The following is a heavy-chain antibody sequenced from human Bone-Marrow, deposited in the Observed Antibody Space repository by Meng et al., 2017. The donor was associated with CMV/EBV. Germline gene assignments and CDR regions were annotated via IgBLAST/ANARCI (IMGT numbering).Heavy chain of an antibody. CDR1: GGTFSSYA. CDR3: ERSRVSLEWLGWYNYFDY. V-gene: IGHV1-69*10. CDR2: IIPILGIA. D-gene: IGHD3-3*01. J-gene: IGHJ4*02. Sequence: SVKVSCKASGGTFSSYAISWVRQAPGQGLEWMGGIIPILGIANYAQKFQGRVTITADKSTSPTYMELTSLGSEDTAVYYCERSRVSLEWLGWYNYFDYWGQGTLVTVSS.